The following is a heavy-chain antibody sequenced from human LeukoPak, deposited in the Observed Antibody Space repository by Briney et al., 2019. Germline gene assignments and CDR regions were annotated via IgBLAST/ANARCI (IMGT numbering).Heavy chain of an antibody. D-gene: IGHD4-17*01. CDR1: GGSIYSSAYY. Sequence: SETLSLTCAVSGGSIYSSAYYWSWIRQLPGKGLEWIGYIYDSGSTFYNPSLKSRVSISIDTSKNQFSLSLRSVTAADKAVYYCARGGHDYGDYGYWGQGRLVTVSS. CDR2: IYDSGST. J-gene: IGHJ4*02. V-gene: IGHV4-31*11. CDR3: ARGGHDYGDYGY.